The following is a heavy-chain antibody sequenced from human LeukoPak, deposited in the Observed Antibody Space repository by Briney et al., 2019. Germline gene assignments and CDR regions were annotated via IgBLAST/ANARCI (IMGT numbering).Heavy chain of an antibody. CDR3: TRASSVTSPGVDP. CDR1: GFTVSSNY. Sequence: GGSLRLSCAASGFTVSSNYMSWVRQAPGKGLEWVSIIHSGGNTYYADSVKGRFTISRDNSKNTLYLQMNSLRAEDTAVYYCTRASSVTSPGVDPWGQGTLVTVSS. CDR2: IHSGGNT. J-gene: IGHJ5*02. V-gene: IGHV3-53*01. D-gene: IGHD3-22*01.